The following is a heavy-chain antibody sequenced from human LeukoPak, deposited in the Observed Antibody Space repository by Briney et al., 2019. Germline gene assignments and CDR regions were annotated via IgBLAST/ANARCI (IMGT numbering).Heavy chain of an antibody. CDR2: IYSGGST. D-gene: IGHD5-18*01. CDR3: ARRGYSYAFDI. J-gene: IGHJ3*02. CDR1: GFTVSSNY. Sequence: GGSLRLSCAASGFTVSSNYMSWVRQAPGKGLEWVSVIYSGGSTYYADSVKGRFTISRDNSKNTLYLQMNSLRAEDTAVFYCARRGYSYAFDIWGQGTMVTVSS. V-gene: IGHV3-66*04.